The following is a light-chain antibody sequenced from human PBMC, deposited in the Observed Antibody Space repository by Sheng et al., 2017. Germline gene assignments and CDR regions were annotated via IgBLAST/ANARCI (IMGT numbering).Light chain of an antibody. CDR2: GAT. Sequence: DIVLTQSPGTLSLSPGEKATLSCRASQSIDLNFLAWYQHKPGQAPRLLIYGATTRATGIPDRFSGSGSGTDFNLTISRLEPADFAVYYCQQYATSIGFTFGPGTKVDLK. J-gene: IGKJ3*01. CDR1: QSIDLNF. V-gene: IGKV3-20*01. CDR3: QQYATSIGFT.